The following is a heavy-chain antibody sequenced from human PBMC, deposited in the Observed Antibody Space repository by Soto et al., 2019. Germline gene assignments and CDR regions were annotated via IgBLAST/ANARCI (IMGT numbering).Heavy chain of an antibody. V-gene: IGHV1-3*01. CDR1: GINYNTYA. Sequence: QVQLVQSGAEMKKPGASVKLSCKTSGINYNTYAIHWVRQAPGQGLEWMGWINAGNGDTRYSQNFQGRVTLTRDTSAGTVYMDLDSLKSEDTGVYYCARAISGYVTWGQGTLVTV. CDR3: ARAISGYVT. D-gene: IGHD5-12*01. CDR2: INAGNGDT. J-gene: IGHJ4*02.